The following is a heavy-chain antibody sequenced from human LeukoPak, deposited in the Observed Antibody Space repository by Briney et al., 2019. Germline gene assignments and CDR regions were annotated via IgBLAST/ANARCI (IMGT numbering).Heavy chain of an antibody. D-gene: IGHD3-3*01. Sequence: PSQTLSLTCTVSGGSISSGDYYWSWIRQPPGKGLEWIGYIYYSGSTYYNPSLKSRVTISVDTSENQFSLKLSPVTAADTAVYYCARTHYDFWSGYSRYYFDYWGQGTLVTVSS. V-gene: IGHV4-30-4*08. J-gene: IGHJ4*02. CDR3: ARTHYDFWSGYSRYYFDY. CDR1: GGSISSGDYY. CDR2: IYYSGST.